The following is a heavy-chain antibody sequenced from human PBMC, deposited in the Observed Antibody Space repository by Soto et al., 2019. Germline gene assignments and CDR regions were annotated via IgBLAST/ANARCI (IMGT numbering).Heavy chain of an antibody. Sequence: ASVKVSCKASGYTCTGYYMHWVRQAPGQGLEWMGWINPNSGGTNYAQKFQGRVTMTRDTSISTAYMELSRLRSDDTAVYYCARDIEYSSSPSSYWGQGTLVTVSS. D-gene: IGHD6-6*01. CDR3: ARDIEYSSSPSSY. CDR2: INPNSGGT. CDR1: GYTCTGYY. V-gene: IGHV1-2*02. J-gene: IGHJ4*02.